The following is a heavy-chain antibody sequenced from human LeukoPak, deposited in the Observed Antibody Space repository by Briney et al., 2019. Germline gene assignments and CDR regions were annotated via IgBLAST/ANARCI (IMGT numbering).Heavy chain of an antibody. CDR2: IISSGITI. CDR1: GFTFSSYE. Sequence: GGSLRLSCAASGFTFSSYEMNWVRQAPGEGLEWVSYIISSGITIYYAASVKGRLTTSRDNAKNSLYLKMKSLRAEERAVYYCARVWAIAVAPAAGDYWGQGTLVTVSS. J-gene: IGHJ4*02. V-gene: IGHV3-48*03. D-gene: IGHD6-13*01. CDR3: ARVWAIAVAPAAGDY.